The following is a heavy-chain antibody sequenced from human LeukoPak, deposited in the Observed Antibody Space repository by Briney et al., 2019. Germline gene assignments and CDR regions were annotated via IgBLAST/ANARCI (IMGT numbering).Heavy chain of an antibody. CDR3: ARVDSSGGTDAFDI. J-gene: IGHJ3*02. V-gene: IGHV4-34*01. CDR1: SGSFGDYH. Sequence: PSETLSLTCAVSSGSFGDYHWSWIRQPPGKGLEWIGEINHSGSTNYNPSLKSRVTISVDTSKNQFSLKLSSVTAADTAVYYCARVDSSGGTDAFDIWGQGTMVTVSS. CDR2: INHSGST. D-gene: IGHD3-22*01.